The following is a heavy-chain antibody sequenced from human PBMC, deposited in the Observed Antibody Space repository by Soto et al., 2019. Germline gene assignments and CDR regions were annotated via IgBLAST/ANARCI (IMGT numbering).Heavy chain of an antibody. CDR2: IVVGSGNT. CDR3: AAGPPDYYDSSGYFGNWFDP. Sequence: GASVKVSCKASGFTFTSSAVQWVRQARGQRLEWIGWIVVGSGNTNYAQKFQERVTITRDMSTSTAYMELSSLRSEDTAVYYCAAGPPDYYDSSGYFGNWFDPWGQGTLVTVSS. J-gene: IGHJ5*02. V-gene: IGHV1-58*01. CDR1: GFTFTSSA. D-gene: IGHD3-22*01.